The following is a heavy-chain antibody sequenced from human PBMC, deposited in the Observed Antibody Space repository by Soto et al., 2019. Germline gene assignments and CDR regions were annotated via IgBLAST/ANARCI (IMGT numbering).Heavy chain of an antibody. CDR1: GFTVSNNY. CDR2: IYSGGYT. V-gene: IGHV3-53*01. J-gene: IGHJ4*02. Sequence: EVQLVESGGGLIQPGGSLRLSCAVSGFTVSNNYMSWVRQAPGKGLEGVSVIYSGGYTAYGDSVKGRFTISRDNSKNTLILKKTSRGAAAPAVYYLAADRGGGGYWGQGTLVTVSS. CDR3: AADRGGGGY. D-gene: IGHD3-10*01.